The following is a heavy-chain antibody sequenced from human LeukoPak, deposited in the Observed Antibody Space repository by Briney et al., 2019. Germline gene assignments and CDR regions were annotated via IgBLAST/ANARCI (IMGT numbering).Heavy chain of an antibody. Sequence: SETLSLTCTVSGGSISPYYWSWIRQTPGKGLEWIGYILYSGTTTNYNPSLKSRVTISVGTPKNQLSLNLSSVTAADTAVYYCARDAAVVGATDYWGQGTLVTVSS. V-gene: IGHV4-59*01. D-gene: IGHD1-26*01. CDR2: ILYSGTTT. J-gene: IGHJ4*02. CDR1: GGSISPYY. CDR3: ARDAAVVGATDY.